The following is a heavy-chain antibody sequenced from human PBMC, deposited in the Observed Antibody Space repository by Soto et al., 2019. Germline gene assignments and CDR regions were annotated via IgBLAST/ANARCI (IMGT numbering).Heavy chain of an antibody. Sequence: QVQVVQSGAEVKKPGASVKISCKASGYTFSTYAMHWVRQAPGQSLEWMGWINGGTGQTRYSQRFQDRVTITRDTSAKTTYMDLTSPRSEDTAVYYCARGKGMEENYYYYGMDIWGQGTTVTVSS. J-gene: IGHJ6*02. CDR3: ARGKGMEENYYYYGMDI. CDR1: GYTFSTYA. CDR2: INGGTGQT. V-gene: IGHV1-3*01. D-gene: IGHD1-1*01.